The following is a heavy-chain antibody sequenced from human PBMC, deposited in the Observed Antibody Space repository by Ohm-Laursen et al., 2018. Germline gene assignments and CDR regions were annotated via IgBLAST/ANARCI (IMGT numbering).Heavy chain of an antibody. V-gene: IGHV3-72*01. D-gene: IGHD2-2*01. CDR1: GFTFSTYA. J-gene: IGHJ4*02. CDR3: AKSGSTRDFDY. CDR2: TRNNANSYTT. Sequence: SLRLSCTASGFTFSTYAMNWVRHAPGKGLEWVGRTRNNANSYTTEYAASVKGRFTISRDDSKNSMYLQMNSLKTEDTAVYYCAKSGSTRDFDYWGQGTLVTVSS.